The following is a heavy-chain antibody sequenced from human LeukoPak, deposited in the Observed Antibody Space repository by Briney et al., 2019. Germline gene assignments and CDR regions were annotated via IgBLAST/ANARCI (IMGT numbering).Heavy chain of an antibody. CDR1: GFTFSGST. J-gene: IGHJ5*02. Sequence: GGSLRLSCAASGFTFSGSTIHWVRQASGKGLEWVGRIRSKANNYATAYGTSVKGRFTLSRDDSKNTAYLQMNSLTTEDTAVYYCIRGAASGSYYGFDPWGQGTLVTVSS. V-gene: IGHV3-73*01. D-gene: IGHD1-26*01. CDR2: IRSKANNYAT. CDR3: IRGAASGSYYGFDP.